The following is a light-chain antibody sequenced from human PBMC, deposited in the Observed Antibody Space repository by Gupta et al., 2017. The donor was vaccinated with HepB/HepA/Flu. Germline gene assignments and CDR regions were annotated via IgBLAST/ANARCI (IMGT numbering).Light chain of an antibody. V-gene: IGLV2-14*03. CDR2: DVN. CDR3: SSFSSTNTDV. Sequence: QSALTQPPSVSGSPGPSISISCTGSNRDVGGYNYVSWHQHYPGKAPKLIIYDVNNRPSGISDRCSGSKSGNTASLIISGLQAEEEADYYRSSFSSTNTDVFGSGTKVTVL. CDR1: NRDVGGYNY. J-gene: IGLJ1*01.